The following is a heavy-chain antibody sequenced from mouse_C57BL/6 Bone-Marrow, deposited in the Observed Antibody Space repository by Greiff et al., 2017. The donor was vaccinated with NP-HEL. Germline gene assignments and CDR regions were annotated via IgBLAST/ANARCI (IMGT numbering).Heavy chain of an antibody. CDR2: ISSGGDYI. D-gene: IGHD1-1*01. CDR1: GFTFSSYA. J-gene: IGHJ4*01. V-gene: IGHV5-9-1*02. CDR3: TRDYYGSTYAMDY. Sequence: EVKVEESGEGLVKPGGSLKLSCAASGFTFSSYAMSWVRQTPEQRLEWVAYISSGGDYIYYADTVKGRFTLSRDNAMNTLYLQMSSLMSEDTAMYYCTRDYYGSTYAMDYWGQGTSVTVSA.